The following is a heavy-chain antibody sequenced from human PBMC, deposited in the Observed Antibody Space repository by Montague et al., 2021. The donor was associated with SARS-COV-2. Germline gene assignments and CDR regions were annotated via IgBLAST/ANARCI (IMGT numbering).Heavy chain of an antibody. V-gene: IGHV4-4*07. CDR1: GGSITGFS. Sequence: SETLSLTCAVSGGSITGFSWSWVRQPAGKGLEWIGRVTTSGTTNYSPSXXSRVTMSVDTSKNQFSLDLNSVTAADTAMYYCTIEGHITTICSGCPRNWFDPWGQGTLVTVSS. D-gene: IGHD2-2*01. CDR3: TIEGHITTICSGCPRNWFDP. J-gene: IGHJ5*02. CDR2: VTTSGTT.